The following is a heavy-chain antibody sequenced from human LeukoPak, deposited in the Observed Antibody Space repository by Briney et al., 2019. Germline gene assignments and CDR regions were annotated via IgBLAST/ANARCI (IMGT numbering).Heavy chain of an antibody. Sequence: ASVKVSCKASGGTFSSYAISWVRQAPGQGLEWMGRIIPILGIANYAQKFQGRVTITADKSTSTAYMELSSLRSEDTAVYYCARSTITMVRGVIIGPIDYWGQGTLVTVSS. CDR2: IIPILGIA. CDR1: GGTFSSYA. V-gene: IGHV1-69*04. D-gene: IGHD3-10*01. J-gene: IGHJ4*02. CDR3: ARSTITMVRGVIIGPIDY.